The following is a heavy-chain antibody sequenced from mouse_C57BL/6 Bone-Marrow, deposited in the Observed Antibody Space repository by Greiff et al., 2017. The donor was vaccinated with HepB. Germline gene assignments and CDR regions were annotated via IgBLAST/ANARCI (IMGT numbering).Heavy chain of an antibody. D-gene: IGHD2-4*01. CDR3: ARMGGAYYDYDDAMDY. Sequence: VQLQQSGPELVKPGASVKISCKASGYAFSSSWMNWVKQRPGKGLEWIGRIYPGDGDTNYNGKFKGKATLTADKSSSTAYMQLSSLTSEDSAVYFWARMGGAYYDYDDAMDYWGQGTSVTVSS. V-gene: IGHV1-82*01. CDR1: GYAFSSSW. CDR2: IYPGDGDT. J-gene: IGHJ4*01.